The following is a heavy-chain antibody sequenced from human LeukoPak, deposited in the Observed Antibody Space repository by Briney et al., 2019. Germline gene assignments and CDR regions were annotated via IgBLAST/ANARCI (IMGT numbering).Heavy chain of an antibody. CDR3: AKSDRPYWYFDL. V-gene: IGHV1-2*04. CDR1: GYTFTGYY. J-gene: IGHJ2*01. CDR2: INPNSGGT. Sequence: GSVKVSCKASGYTFTGYYMHWVRQAPGQGLEWMGWINPNSGGTNYAQKFQGWVTMTRDTSISTAYMELSRLRSDDTAVYYCAKSDRPYWYFDLWGRGTLVTVSS.